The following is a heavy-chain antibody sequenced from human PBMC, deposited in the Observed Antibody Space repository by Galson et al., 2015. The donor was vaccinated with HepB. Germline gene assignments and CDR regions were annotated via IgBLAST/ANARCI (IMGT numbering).Heavy chain of an antibody. V-gene: IGHV3-30*04. CDR3: ARDFRVKVATRQGLGAFDI. CDR2: ISYDGSNK. CDR1: GFTFSSYA. D-gene: IGHD5-24*01. J-gene: IGHJ3*02. Sequence: SLRLSCAASGFTFSSYAMHWVRQAPGKGLEWVAVISYDGSNKYYADSVRGRFTISRDNSKNTLYLQMNSLRAEDTAVYYCARDFRVKVATRQGLGAFDIWGQGTMVTVSS.